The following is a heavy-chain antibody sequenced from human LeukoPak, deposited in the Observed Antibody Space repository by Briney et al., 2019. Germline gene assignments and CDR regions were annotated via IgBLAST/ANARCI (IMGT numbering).Heavy chain of an antibody. CDR1: GGSIGSSYYY. V-gene: IGHV4-39*01. D-gene: IGHD6-6*01. J-gene: IGHJ4*02. CDR2: INYSGST. CDR3: ARHRIAARGSFDY. Sequence: PSETLSLTRTVSGGSIGSSYYYWGWLRQPPGRGLEWFGSINYSGSTYYYPSLKSRVTKSEDTSKNQFSLKLNSVTAADTAVYYCARHRIAARGSFDYWGQGTLVTVSS.